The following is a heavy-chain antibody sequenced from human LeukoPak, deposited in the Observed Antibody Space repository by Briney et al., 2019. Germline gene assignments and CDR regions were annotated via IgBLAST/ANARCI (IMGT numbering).Heavy chain of an antibody. CDR2: FSGSGGST. CDR1: GFTFSSYA. V-gene: IGHV3-23*01. J-gene: IGHJ1*01. Sequence: GGSLRLSCAASGFTFSSYAMSWVRQAPGKGLEWVSTFSGSGGSTHYADSVKGRFTISRDNSKNTLYLQMNSLRAEDTAVYYCAKGPAAGISLTRYFRHWGQGTLVTVSS. D-gene: IGHD6-13*01. CDR3: AKGPAAGISLTRYFRH.